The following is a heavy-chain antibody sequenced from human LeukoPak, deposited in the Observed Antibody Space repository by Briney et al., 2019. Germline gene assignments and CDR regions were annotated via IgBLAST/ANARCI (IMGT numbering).Heavy chain of an antibody. J-gene: IGHJ4*02. CDR1: GGSICIYY. V-gene: IGHV4-4*07. D-gene: IGHD3-22*01. CDR2: IYTSGGT. Sequence: ADTLSLTHTVSGGSICIYYWSWIRQPAGKGLEWIGCIYTSGGTTYNPSLQRRVAMSVDTSKHQSSLKLSSVTGADTAVYYCARDAYYYDRSGYPDYWGQGTLVTVSS. CDR3: ARDAYYYDRSGYPDY.